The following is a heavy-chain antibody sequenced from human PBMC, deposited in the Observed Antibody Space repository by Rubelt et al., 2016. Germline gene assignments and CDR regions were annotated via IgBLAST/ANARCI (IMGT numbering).Heavy chain of an antibody. CDR3: ATALGPHSGSLFAY. Sequence: QVQLVQSGAEVKKPGASVKVSCKASGYTFTGYYMHWVRQAPGQGLEWMGWINPNSGGTNYAQKFQGRVTMTRDTSISTAYMELSRLRSDDKAVYSCATALGPHSGSLFAYWGQGTLVTVSS. CDR2: INPNSGGT. D-gene: IGHD3-22*01. CDR1: GYTFTGYY. J-gene: IGHJ4*02. V-gene: IGHV1-2*02.